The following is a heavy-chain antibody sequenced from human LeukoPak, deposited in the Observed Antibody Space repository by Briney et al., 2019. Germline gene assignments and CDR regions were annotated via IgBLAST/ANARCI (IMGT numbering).Heavy chain of an antibody. Sequence: GASVKVSCKASGGTFSSYAISWVRQAPGQGLEWMGRIIPILGMANYAQKFQGRVTITADKSTSTAYMELSSLRSEDTAVYYCARGGETVASNFDYWGQGTLVTVSS. CDR1: GGTFSSYA. J-gene: IGHJ4*02. CDR3: ARGGETVASNFDY. D-gene: IGHD5-12*01. V-gene: IGHV1-69*04. CDR2: IIPILGMA.